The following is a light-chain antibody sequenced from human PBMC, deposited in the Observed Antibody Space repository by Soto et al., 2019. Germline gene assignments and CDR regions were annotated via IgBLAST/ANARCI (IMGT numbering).Light chain of an antibody. J-gene: IGKJ4*01. V-gene: IGKV3-15*01. CDR3: QQRSNWPLT. CDR2: GAS. Sequence: EIVMTPSSATLSVSPVERVILSCRASQSINSDLAWYQQKPGQAPRFLIYGASTRATGIPARFSGSGSGTQFTLTISSLQSEDFAVYYCQQRSNWPLTFGGGTKVDIK. CDR1: QSINSD.